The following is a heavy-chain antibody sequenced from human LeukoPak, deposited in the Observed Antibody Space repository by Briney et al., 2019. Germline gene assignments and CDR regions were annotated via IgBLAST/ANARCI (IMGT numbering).Heavy chain of an antibody. CDR1: GFTFSNYW. V-gene: IGHV3-7*04. Sequence: GGSLGLSCAASGFTFSNYWMTWVRQAPGTGLEWVANINQDGSETFYVDSVKGRFTISRDNAKNSLFLQMTSLRAGGTAVYYCARAMSSITSFWGQGTMVSVSS. J-gene: IGHJ3*01. CDR2: INQDGSET. D-gene: IGHD2-2*01. CDR3: ARAMSSITSF.